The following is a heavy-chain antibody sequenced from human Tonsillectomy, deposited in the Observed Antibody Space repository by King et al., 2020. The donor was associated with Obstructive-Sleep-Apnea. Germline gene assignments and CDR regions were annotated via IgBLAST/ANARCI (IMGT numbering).Heavy chain of an antibody. CDR1: GFTFVDYA. D-gene: IGHD4-17*01. CDR2: SGWDSGTI. CDR3: AKGPYGDYVRLYFDY. Sequence: VQLVESGGGLVQPGRSLRLSCAASGFTFVDYAMHWVRQAPGKGLEWVSSSGWDSGTIAYADSVTGRFTISRYNAKNSLDLQMNSLRGEDTALYYCAKGPYGDYVRLYFDYWGQGTLVTVSS. J-gene: IGHJ4*02. V-gene: IGHV3-9*01.